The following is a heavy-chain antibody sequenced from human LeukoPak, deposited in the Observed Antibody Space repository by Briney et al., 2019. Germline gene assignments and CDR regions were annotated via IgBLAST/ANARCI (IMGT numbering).Heavy chain of an antibody. D-gene: IGHD2-2*01. Sequence: GGSLRLSCAASGFTFSSYGMSWVRQAPGKGLEWVSAISGSGGSTYYADSVKGRFTISRDNSKNTLYLQMNSLRAEDTAVYYCAKALGYCSSTSCLPKYYFDYWGQGTLVTVSS. J-gene: IGHJ4*02. CDR2: ISGSGGST. CDR3: AKALGYCSSTSCLPKYYFDY. V-gene: IGHV3-23*01. CDR1: GFTFSSYG.